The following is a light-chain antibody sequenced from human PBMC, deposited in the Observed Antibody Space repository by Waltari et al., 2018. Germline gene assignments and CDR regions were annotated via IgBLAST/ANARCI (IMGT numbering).Light chain of an antibody. V-gene: IGLV2-23*02. CDR2: AVS. CDR3: CSYAGSSTLV. CDR1: SSDVGSYNL. Sequence: QSALTQPASVSGSPGQSITISCPGTSSDVGSYNLVSWYQQHPGKAPKLLIYAVSKRPAGVSNRFSGSKSGNTASLTISGLQAEDEADYYCCSYAGSSTLVFGGGTKLTVL. J-gene: IGLJ3*02.